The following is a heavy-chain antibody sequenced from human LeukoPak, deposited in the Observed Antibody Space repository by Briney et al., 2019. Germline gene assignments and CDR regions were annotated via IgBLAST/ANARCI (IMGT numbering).Heavy chain of an antibody. V-gene: IGHV1-2*02. Sequence: GASVKVSCKASGYTFTGYYMHWVRQAPGQGLEWMGWINPNSGGTNYAQKLQGRVTMTTDTSTSTAYIELRSLRSDDTAVYYCARDAIVRNDFWSGYYLDRGKPGGLNWFDPWGQGTLVTVSS. CDR1: GYTFTGYY. CDR3: ARDAIVRNDFWSGYYLDRGKPGGLNWFDP. CDR2: INPNSGGT. D-gene: IGHD3-3*01. J-gene: IGHJ5*02.